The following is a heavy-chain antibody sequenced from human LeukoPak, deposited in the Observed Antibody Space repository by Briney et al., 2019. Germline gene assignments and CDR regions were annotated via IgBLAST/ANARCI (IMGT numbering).Heavy chain of an antibody. CDR1: GFTFSSSA. V-gene: IGHV1-58*01. J-gene: IGHJ4*02. CDR2: IVVGSGNK. Sequence: GASVKVSCKASGFTFSSSAVRWVRQARGQRLEWMGWIVVGSGNKNYAQKFQERVTITRDMSTNTAYMELSSLRSDDTAVYYCEAGVGSTTADYWGQGTLVTVSS. CDR3: EAGVGSTTADY. D-gene: IGHD1-26*01.